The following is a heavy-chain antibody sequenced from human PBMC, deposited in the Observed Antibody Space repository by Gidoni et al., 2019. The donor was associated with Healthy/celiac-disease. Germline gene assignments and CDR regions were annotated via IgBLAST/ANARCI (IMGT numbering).Heavy chain of an antibody. CDR1: GFTVSSKY. CDR3: ARDSWPVVPAATTNQRGYYYMDV. J-gene: IGHJ6*03. D-gene: IGHD2-2*01. CDR2: IYSGGST. V-gene: IGHV3-66*01. Sequence: EVQLVESGGGLVQPGGSLRLSCAASGFTVSSKYMSWVRQAPGKGLEWVSVIYSGGSTYYADSVKGRFTISRDNSKNTLYLQMNSLRAEDTAVYYCARDSWPVVPAATTNQRGYYYMDVWGKGTTVTVSS.